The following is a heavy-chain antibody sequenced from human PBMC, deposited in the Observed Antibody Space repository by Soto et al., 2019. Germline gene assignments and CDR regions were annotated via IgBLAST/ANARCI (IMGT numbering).Heavy chain of an antibody. Sequence: GGSLRLSCAASGFTFSDYYFTWIRQAPGKGLEWVSYISFSGSTIYYADSVKSRLTIIKDTSKSQVVLTMTNMDPVDTATYYCAHLNTRGYYFDSWGQGALVTVSS. CDR2: ISFSGSTI. D-gene: IGHD2-15*01. J-gene: IGHJ4*02. V-gene: IGHV3-11*01. CDR3: AHLNTRGYYFDS. CDR1: GFTFSDYY.